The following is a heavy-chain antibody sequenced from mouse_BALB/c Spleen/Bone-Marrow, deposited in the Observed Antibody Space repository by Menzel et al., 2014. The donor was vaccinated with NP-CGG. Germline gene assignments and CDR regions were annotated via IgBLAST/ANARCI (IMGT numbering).Heavy chain of an antibody. Sequence: VHLVESGPELVKPGASVKISCRASGYAFSSSWMNWVKQRPGQGLEWIGRIYPGDGDTNYNGNFKGKATLTADKSFSTAYMQLSSLTSVDSAVYFCARTYGSSYFVYWGQGTLVTVSA. CDR3: ARTYGSSYFVY. D-gene: IGHD1-1*01. CDR1: GYAFSSSW. CDR2: IYPGDGDT. J-gene: IGHJ3*01. V-gene: IGHV1-82*01.